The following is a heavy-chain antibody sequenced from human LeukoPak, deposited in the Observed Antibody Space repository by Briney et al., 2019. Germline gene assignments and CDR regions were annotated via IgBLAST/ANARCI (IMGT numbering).Heavy chain of an antibody. Sequence: SETLSLTCAVSGGSISSGGYSWSWIRQPPGKGLEWIGYIYHSGSTYYNPSLKSRVTISVDRSKNQFSLKLSSVTAADTAVYYCAREPVGYYGGNSGYLDYWGQGTLVTVSS. CDR1: GGSISSGGYS. V-gene: IGHV4-30-2*01. D-gene: IGHD4-23*01. CDR3: AREPVGYYGGNSGYLDY. CDR2: IYHSGST. J-gene: IGHJ4*02.